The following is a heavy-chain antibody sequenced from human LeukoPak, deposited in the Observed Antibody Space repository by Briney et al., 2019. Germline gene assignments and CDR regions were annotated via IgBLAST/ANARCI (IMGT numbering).Heavy chain of an antibody. J-gene: IGHJ5*02. CDR1: GYTFTSYA. Sequence: ASVKVSCKASGYTFTSYAINWVRQAPGQGLERMGWMNPNSGNTGSAQRFQGRVTMTRDTSISTAYMELSSLRSEDTAVYYCARGPLVRLPSSFDPWGQGTLVTVSS. D-gene: IGHD3-16*02. CDR2: MNPNSGNT. V-gene: IGHV1-8*01. CDR3: ARGPLVRLPSSFDP.